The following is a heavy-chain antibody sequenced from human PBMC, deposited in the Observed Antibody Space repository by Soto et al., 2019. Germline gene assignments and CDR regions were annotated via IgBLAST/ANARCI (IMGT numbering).Heavy chain of an antibody. D-gene: IGHD6-19*01. J-gene: IGHJ4*02. CDR2: IIPIFGTA. V-gene: IGHV1-69*01. CDR3: ASLYSSGWYVPVGYFDY. Sequence: QVQLVQSGAEVKKPGSSVKVSCKASGGTFSSYAISWVRQAHGQGLEWMGGIIPIFGTANYAQKFQGRVTITADESTSTAYMELSSLRSEDTAVYYCASLYSSGWYVPVGYFDYWGQGTLVTVSS. CDR1: GGTFSSYA.